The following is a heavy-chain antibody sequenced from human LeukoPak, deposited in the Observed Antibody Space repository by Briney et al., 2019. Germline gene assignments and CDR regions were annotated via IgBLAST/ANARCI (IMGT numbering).Heavy chain of an antibody. CDR2: IKSKADGETI. D-gene: IGHD2-21*01. CDR3: ITDIPSEIYPFDN. CDR1: GFAFSTAW. Sequence: GRSLRLSCAASGFAFSTAWMSWGRQAPGKGLEWVGLIKSKADGETIHYAAPVKGRFTISRDDSKATLYLQMNSLKIEDTAVYYCITDIPSEIYPFDNWGQGTLVTVSS. J-gene: IGHJ4*02. V-gene: IGHV3-15*01.